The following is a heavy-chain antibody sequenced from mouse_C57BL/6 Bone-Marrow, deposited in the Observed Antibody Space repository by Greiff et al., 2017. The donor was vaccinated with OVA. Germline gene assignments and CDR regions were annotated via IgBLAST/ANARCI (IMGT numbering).Heavy chain of an antibody. D-gene: IGHD6-1*01. J-gene: IGHJ4*01. CDR1: GYTFTSYW. CDR3: ARGEPHYAIDY. Sequence: QVHVKQPGAELVKPGASVKLSCKASGYTFTSYWMQWVKQRPGQGLEWIGEIDPSDSYTNYNQKFKGKATLTVDTSSSTAYMQLSSLTSEDSAVYYCARGEPHYAIDYWGQGTSVTVSS. V-gene: IGHV1-50*01. CDR2: IDPSDSYT.